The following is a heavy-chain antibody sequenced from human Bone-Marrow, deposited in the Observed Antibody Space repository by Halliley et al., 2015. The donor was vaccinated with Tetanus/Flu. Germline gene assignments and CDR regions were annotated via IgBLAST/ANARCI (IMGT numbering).Heavy chain of an antibody. CDR2: ISAYNGDA. V-gene: IGHV1-18*01. D-gene: IGHD4-17*01. Sequence: ISAYNGDANYAQNLQGRVTLTTDTSTNTAYLEVRSLRSDDTAMYYCARDPGPGPYGDYRSHFDPWGQGTLVTVSS. CDR3: ARDPGPGPYGDYRSHFDP. J-gene: IGHJ5*02.